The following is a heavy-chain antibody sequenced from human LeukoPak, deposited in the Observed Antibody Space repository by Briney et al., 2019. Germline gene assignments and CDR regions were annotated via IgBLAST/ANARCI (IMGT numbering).Heavy chain of an antibody. CDR1: GGSFSGYY. CDR3: ARGGGSSSKYYYYYYGMDV. CDR2: INHSGST. V-gene: IGHV4-34*01. J-gene: IGHJ6*02. Sequence: SETLSLTCAVYGGSFSGYYWSWIRQPPGKGLEWIGEINHSGSTNYNPSLKSRVTLSVDTSKNQFSLKLSSVTAADTAVYYCARGGGSSSKYYYYYYGMDVWGQGTTVTVSS. D-gene: IGHD6-13*01.